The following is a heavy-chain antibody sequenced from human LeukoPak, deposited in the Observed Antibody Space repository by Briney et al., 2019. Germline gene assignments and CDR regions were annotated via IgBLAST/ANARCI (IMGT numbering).Heavy chain of an antibody. CDR2: IYYSGST. CDR3: ARDLGRYCSRTSCYGLDY. J-gene: IGHJ4*02. CDR1: GGSICSYY. D-gene: IGHD2-2*01. Sequence: SETLSLTCTVSGGSICSYYWSWIRQPPGKGLEWIGYIYYSGSTNYNPSLKSRVTISVDTSKNQFSLKLSSVTAADTAVYYCARDLGRYCSRTSCYGLDYWGQGTLVTVSS. V-gene: IGHV4-59*01.